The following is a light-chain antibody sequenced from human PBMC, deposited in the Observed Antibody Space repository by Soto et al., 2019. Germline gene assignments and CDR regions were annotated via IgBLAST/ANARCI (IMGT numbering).Light chain of an antibody. CDR1: SSDVGAYYS. CDR3: SSYSSISTYV. CDR2: EAS. Sequence: QSALTQPASVSGSPRQSITIPCTGTSSDVGAYYSVSWYQQHPGKAPKLMIYEASNRPSGVSNRFSGSKSGNTASLTISGLQAEDEADYYCSSYSSISTYVFGTGTKVTVL. V-gene: IGLV2-14*01. J-gene: IGLJ1*01.